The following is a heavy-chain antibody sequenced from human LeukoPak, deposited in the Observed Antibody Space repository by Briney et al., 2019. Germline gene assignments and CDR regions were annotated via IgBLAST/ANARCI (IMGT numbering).Heavy chain of an antibody. Sequence: ASVKVSCKASGYTFTGYYMHWVRQAPGQGLEWMGWINPNSGGTNYAQKFQGRVTMTRDTSISTAYMELSRLRSDDTAVYYCARDRCSGGSCYSSGYWGQGTLVTVSS. V-gene: IGHV1-2*02. J-gene: IGHJ4*02. CDR2: INPNSGGT. CDR3: ARDRCSGGSCYSSGY. CDR1: GYTFTGYY. D-gene: IGHD2-15*01.